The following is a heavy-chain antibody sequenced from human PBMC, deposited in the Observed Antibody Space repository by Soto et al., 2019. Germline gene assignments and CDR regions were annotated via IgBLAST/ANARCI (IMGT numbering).Heavy chain of an antibody. Sequence: QVQLVESGGGVVQPGRSLRLSCAASGFTFSSYAMHWVRQAPGKGLEWVAVISYDGSNKYYADSVKGRFTISRDNSKNTLYLQMNSLRAEDTAVYYCARDGGEDSSGYYAPNFDYWGQGTLVTVS. V-gene: IGHV3-30-3*01. D-gene: IGHD3-22*01. CDR1: GFTFSSYA. CDR2: ISYDGSNK. J-gene: IGHJ4*02. CDR3: ARDGGEDSSGYYAPNFDY.